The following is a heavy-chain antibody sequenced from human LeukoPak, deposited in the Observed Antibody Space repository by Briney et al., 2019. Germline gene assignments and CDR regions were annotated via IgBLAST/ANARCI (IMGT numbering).Heavy chain of an antibody. CDR1: GFTFSSYA. CDR2: ISYDGSNE. V-gene: IGHV3-30*04. Sequence: GGSLRLSCAASGFTFSSYAMHWVRQAPGKGLEWVAVISYDGSNEYYADSVKGRFTISRDNSKNTLYLQMNSLRAEDTAVYYCARSSSSWYLSGSVRGRFDPWGQGTLVTVSS. CDR3: ARSSSSWYLSGSVRGRFDP. D-gene: IGHD6-13*01. J-gene: IGHJ5*02.